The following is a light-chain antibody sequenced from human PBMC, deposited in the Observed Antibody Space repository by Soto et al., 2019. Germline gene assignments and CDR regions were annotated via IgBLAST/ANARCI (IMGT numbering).Light chain of an antibody. CDR3: QQYYSYPQT. CDR2: AAS. V-gene: IGKV1-8*01. Sequence: AIRMTQSPSSFSXSXXXXXXXXXXAXQGXXXYLAWYQQKPGKAPKRLIYAASTLQSGVPSRFSGSGSGTDFTLTISCLQSEDFATYYCQQYYSYPQTFGQGTKLEIK. CDR1: QGXXXY. J-gene: IGKJ2*01.